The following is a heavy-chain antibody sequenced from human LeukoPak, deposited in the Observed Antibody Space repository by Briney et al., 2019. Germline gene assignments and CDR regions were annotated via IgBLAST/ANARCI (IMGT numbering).Heavy chain of an antibody. CDR3: AKDPSDLGGSGSNNYFDC. J-gene: IGHJ4*02. CDR1: GFTSSSYW. V-gene: IGHV3-74*01. CDR2: INSDGSST. Sequence: GGSLRLSCAASGFTSSSYWMHWVRQAPGKGLVWVSRINSDGSSTSYADSVKGRFTISRDNSRNTLYLQMNSLRAEDTAVYYCAKDPSDLGGSGSNNYFDCWGQGTLVTVSS. D-gene: IGHD3-10*01.